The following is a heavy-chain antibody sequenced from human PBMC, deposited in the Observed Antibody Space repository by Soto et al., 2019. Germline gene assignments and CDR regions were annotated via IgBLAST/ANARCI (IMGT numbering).Heavy chain of an antibody. J-gene: IGHJ3*02. CDR1: GGSISSYY. CDR3: ARVLSSSFHMVRGVTARAFDI. CDR2: IDYSGST. D-gene: IGHD3-10*01. V-gene: IGHV4-59*01. Sequence: QVQLQESGPGLVKPSETLSLTCTVSGGSISSYYWSWIRQPPGKGLEWMGYIDYSGSTNYNPSLKSRVTIPVDTSKHQFYLKLSSVTAADTALYYCARVLSSSFHMVRGVTARAFDIWGQGTMVTVSS.